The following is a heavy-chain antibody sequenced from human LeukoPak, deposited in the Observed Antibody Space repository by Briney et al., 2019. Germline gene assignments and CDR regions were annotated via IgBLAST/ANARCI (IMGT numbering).Heavy chain of an antibody. CDR2: ISGSGGST. Sequence: GGSLRLSCAASGFTVSRNYMSWVRQAPGKGLEWVSAISGSGGSTYYADSVEGRFTISRDNSNNTLYLQMNSLRAEDTAVYYCAKGKVSDSWGQGTLVTVSS. J-gene: IGHJ4*02. V-gene: IGHV3-23*01. CDR1: GFTVSRNY. CDR3: AKGKVSDS. D-gene: IGHD3-10*01.